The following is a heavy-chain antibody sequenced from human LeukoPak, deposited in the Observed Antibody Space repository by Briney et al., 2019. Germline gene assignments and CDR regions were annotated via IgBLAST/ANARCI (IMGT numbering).Heavy chain of an antibody. Sequence: SVKVSCKASGGTFSSYAISWVRQAPGQGLEWMGRIIPILGIANYAQKFQGRVTITADKSTSTAYMELSSLRSEDTAVYYCARGGLRWDSGGPWFDPWGQGTLVTVSS. J-gene: IGHJ5*02. CDR2: IIPILGIA. CDR1: GGTFSSYA. CDR3: ARGGLRWDSGGPWFDP. V-gene: IGHV1-69*04. D-gene: IGHD4-23*01.